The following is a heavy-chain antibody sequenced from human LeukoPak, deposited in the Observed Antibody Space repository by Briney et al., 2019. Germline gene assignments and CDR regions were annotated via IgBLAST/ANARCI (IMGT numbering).Heavy chain of an antibody. Sequence: SETLSLTCTVSGGSMSSYYWSWIRQSPGEGLEWMAYIYNSRTTNYNPSLRSRVTISVDTSKNQFSLRLSSVTAADTAVYYCARGPPPDFDYWGQGTLVTVSS. CDR3: ARGPPPDFDY. V-gene: IGHV4-59*12. J-gene: IGHJ4*02. CDR1: GGSMSSYY. CDR2: IYNSRTT.